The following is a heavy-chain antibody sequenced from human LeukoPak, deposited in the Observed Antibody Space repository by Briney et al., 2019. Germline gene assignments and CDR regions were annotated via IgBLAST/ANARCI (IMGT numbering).Heavy chain of an antibody. J-gene: IGHJ4*02. D-gene: IGHD3-10*01. CDR2: ISGSGGST. V-gene: IGHV3-23*01. Sequence: GGSLRLSCAASGFTSSSYAMSWVRQAPGNGLEWVSAISGSGGSTYYADSVKGRFTISRDNSKNTLYLQMNSLRAEDTAVYYCAKTVWFGGGKETKYYFDYWGQGTLVTVSS. CDR3: AKTVWFGGGKETKYYFDY. CDR1: GFTSSSYA.